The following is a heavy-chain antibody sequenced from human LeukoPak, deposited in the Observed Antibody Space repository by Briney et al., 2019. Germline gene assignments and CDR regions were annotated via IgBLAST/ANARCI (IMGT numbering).Heavy chain of an antibody. V-gene: IGHV3-53*01. D-gene: IGHD3-9*01. CDR3: AIRLRYFDWNYGMDV. J-gene: IGHJ6*04. Sequence: GGSLRLSRAASLFTVCRNYMRWVRQAPGEGLECVSVIYSGGSTYYADSVQGRFTISRDNSKNTLYLQMNSLRAEDTAVYYCAIRLRYFDWNYGMDVWGKGTTVTVSS. CDR1: LFTVCRNY. CDR2: IYSGGST.